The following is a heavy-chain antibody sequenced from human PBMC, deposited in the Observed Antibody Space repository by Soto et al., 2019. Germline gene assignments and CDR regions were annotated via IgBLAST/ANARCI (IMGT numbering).Heavy chain of an antibody. D-gene: IGHD6-13*01. Sequence: WGSLRLSCAASGFTFSSYEMNWVRQAPGKGLEWVSYISSSVSTIYYADSVKGRFTISRDNAKNSLYLQMNSLRAEDTAVYYCARAEISSSWRYYYYYYGMDVWGQGTTVTVSS. J-gene: IGHJ6*02. CDR1: GFTFSSYE. V-gene: IGHV3-48*03. CDR2: ISSSVSTI. CDR3: ARAEISSSWRYYYYYYGMDV.